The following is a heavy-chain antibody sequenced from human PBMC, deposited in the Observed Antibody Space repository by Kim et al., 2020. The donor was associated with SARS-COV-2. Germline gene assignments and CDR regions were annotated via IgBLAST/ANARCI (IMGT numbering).Heavy chain of an antibody. D-gene: IGHD3-9*01. CDR3: AKVGLDYDILTGYYTSEYYFDY. CDR1: GFTFSSYA. J-gene: IGHJ4*02. Sequence: GGSLRLSCAASGFTFSSYAMSWVRQAPGKGLEWVSAISGSGGSTYYADSVKGRFTISRDNSKNTRYLQMNSLRAEDTAVYYCAKVGLDYDILTGYYTSEYYFDYWGQGTLVTVSS. V-gene: IGHV3-23*01. CDR2: ISGSGGST.